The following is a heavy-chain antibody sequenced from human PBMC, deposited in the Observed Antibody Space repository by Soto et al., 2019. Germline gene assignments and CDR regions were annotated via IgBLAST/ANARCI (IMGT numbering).Heavy chain of an antibody. CDR2: INHSGST. J-gene: IGHJ2*01. CDR3: TRRSGTTGWYFDL. Sequence: PSETLSLTCAVYGGSFSGYYWSWIRQPPGKGLEWIGEINHSGSTNYNPSLKSRVTISVDTSKNQFSLKLSSVTAADTAVYYCTRRSGTTGWYFDLWGRGTLVTVSS. V-gene: IGHV4-34*01. D-gene: IGHD3-10*01. CDR1: GGSFSGYY.